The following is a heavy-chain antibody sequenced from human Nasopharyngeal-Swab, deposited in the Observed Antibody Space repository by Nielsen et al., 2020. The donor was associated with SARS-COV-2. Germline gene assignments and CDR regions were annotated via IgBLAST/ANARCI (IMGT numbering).Heavy chain of an antibody. CDR3: ARDRVGATEDYYYYYGMDV. V-gene: IGHV3-7*01. CDR2: IKQDGSEK. Sequence: GESLKISCAASGFTFSSYWMSWVRQAPGKGLEWVANIKQDGSEKYYVDSVKGRFTISRDNAKNSLYLQMNSLRAEDTAVHYCARDRVGATEDYYYYYGMDVWGQGTTVTVSS. CDR1: GFTFSSYW. J-gene: IGHJ6*02. D-gene: IGHD1-26*01.